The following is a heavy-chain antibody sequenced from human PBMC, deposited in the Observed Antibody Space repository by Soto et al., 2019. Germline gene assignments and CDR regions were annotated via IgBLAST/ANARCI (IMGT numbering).Heavy chain of an antibody. D-gene: IGHD2-2*02. V-gene: IGHV4-39*01. CDR3: ARHTDYTDSSRFDY. CDR2: IYYSGGT. CDR1: GGSISSINYY. Sequence: SETLSLTCTVSGGSISSINYYWGWIRHPPGKGLEWIGTIYYSGGTYYNPSLKSRVSISVDTSKKQFSLKLNSVTAADTAVYYCARHTDYTDSSRFDYWGQGTLVTVSS. J-gene: IGHJ4*02.